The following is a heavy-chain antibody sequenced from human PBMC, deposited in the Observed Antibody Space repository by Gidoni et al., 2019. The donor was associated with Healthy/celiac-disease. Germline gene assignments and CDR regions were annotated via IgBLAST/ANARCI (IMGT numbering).Heavy chain of an antibody. D-gene: IGHD1-26*01. CDR1: GFTFSSYS. Sequence: EVQLVESGGGLVQLGGSLRLSCAASGFTFSSYSMNWVRQAPGKGLEWVSYISSSSMTIYYADSVKGRFTISRDNAKNSLYLQMNSLRDEDTAVYYCARDYAWVGATGFDYWGQGTLVTVSS. CDR2: ISSSSMTI. CDR3: ARDYAWVGATGFDY. V-gene: IGHV3-48*02. J-gene: IGHJ4*02.